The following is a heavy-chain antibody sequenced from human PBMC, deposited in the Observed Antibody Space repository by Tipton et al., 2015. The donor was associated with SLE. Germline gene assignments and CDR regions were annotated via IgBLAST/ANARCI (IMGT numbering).Heavy chain of an antibody. CDR3: ARELRAGYFDY. CDR2: INHSGST. V-gene: IGHV4-34*01. D-gene: IGHD3-10*01. CDR1: GGSFSGYY. J-gene: IGHJ4*02. Sequence: TLSLTCAVYGGSFSGYYWSWIRQPPGKGLEWIGEINHSGSTNYNPSLKSRVTISVGTSKNQFSLKLSSVTAADTAVYYCARELRAGYFDYWGQGTLVTVSS.